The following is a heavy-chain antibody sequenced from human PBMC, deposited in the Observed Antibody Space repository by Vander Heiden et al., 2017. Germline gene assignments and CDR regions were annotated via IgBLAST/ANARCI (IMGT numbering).Heavy chain of an antibody. Sequence: EVKLVESGGGLVQPGGSLRLSCAASGFTSRRYWMSWVRQAPGKGLEWVANIKQDGSEKYYVDSVKGRFTISRDNSKNSLYLQMNSLSAEDAAVYYCARDCSGATCYPNYYYGMDVWGQGTTVTVSS. D-gene: IGHD2-15*01. CDR2: IKQDGSEK. J-gene: IGHJ6*02. V-gene: IGHV3-7*01. CDR3: ARDCSGATCYPNYYYGMDV. CDR1: GFTSRRYW.